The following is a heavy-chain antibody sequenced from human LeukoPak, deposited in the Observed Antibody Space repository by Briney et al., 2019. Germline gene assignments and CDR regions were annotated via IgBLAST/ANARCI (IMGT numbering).Heavy chain of an antibody. J-gene: IGHJ5*02. CDR2: FDPEDGET. V-gene: IGHV1-24*01. Sequence: ASVKVSCKVSGYTLTELSMHWVRQAPGKGLEWMGGFDPEDGETIYAQKFQGRVTMTEDTSTDTAYMELSRLRSDDTAVYYCARDNVDIVATPPNWFDPWGQGTLVTVSS. CDR1: GYTLTELS. CDR3: ARDNVDIVATPPNWFDP. D-gene: IGHD5-12*01.